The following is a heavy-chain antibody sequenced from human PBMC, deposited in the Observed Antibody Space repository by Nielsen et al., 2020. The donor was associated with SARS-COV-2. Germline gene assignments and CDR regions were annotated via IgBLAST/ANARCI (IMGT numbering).Heavy chain of an antibody. CDR2: IRYDGSNK. V-gene: IGHV3-30*02. D-gene: IGHD6-13*01. CDR3: AGIAAAGFDY. Sequence: GESLKISCAASGFTFSSYGMHWVRQAPGKGLEWVAFIRYDGSNKYYADSVKGRFTISRDNSKNTLYLQMNSLRAEDTAVYYCAGIAAAGFDYWGQGTLVTVSS. J-gene: IGHJ4*02. CDR1: GFTFSSYG.